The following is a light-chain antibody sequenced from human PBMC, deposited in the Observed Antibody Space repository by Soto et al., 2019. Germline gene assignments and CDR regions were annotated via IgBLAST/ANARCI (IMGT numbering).Light chain of an antibody. CDR1: QSVSSNY. V-gene: IGKV3-20*01. Sequence: EIVMTQSPATLSVSPGERATLSSRASQSVSSNYLAWYQQKTGQAPRILIYGASSRDTGIPDRFSGSGSGTDFTLTIDRLESEDFAVYFCQQYGDLPWTFGQGTKVDIK. J-gene: IGKJ1*01. CDR3: QQYGDLPWT. CDR2: GAS.